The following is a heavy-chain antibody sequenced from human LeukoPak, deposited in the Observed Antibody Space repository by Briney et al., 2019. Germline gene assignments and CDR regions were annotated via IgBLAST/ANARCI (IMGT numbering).Heavy chain of an antibody. CDR1: GYTFTSYA. V-gene: IGHV7-4-1*02. CDR3: AETAVPPALDAFDI. J-gene: IGHJ3*02. Sequence: ASVKLSCKASGYTFTSYAMNWVRQAPGQGLEWMGWINTNTGNPTYAQGFTGRFVFSLDTSVSTAYLQISSLKAEDTAVYYCAETAVPPALDAFDIWGQGTMVTVSS. CDR2: INTNTGNP. D-gene: IGHD4-11*01.